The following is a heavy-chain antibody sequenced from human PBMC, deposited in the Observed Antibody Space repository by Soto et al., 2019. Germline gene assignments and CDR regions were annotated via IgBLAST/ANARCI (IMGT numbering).Heavy chain of an antibody. D-gene: IGHD6-13*01. Sequence: LRLSCAASGFTFSSYAMSWVRQAPGKGLEWIGEIYHVGSTKYNPSLKSRVTISVDKSNNQFSLELRSVTAADTAVYYCAKDQGSSWYEIDYWGQGTLVTVSS. J-gene: IGHJ4*02. V-gene: IGHV4-4*02. CDR1: GFTFSSYAM. CDR2: IYHVGST. CDR3: AKDQGSSWYEIDY.